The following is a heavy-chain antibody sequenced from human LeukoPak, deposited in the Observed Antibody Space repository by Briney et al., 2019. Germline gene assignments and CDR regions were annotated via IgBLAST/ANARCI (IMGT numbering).Heavy chain of an antibody. CDR2: INHSGST. D-gene: IGHD3-10*01. CDR3: ARRTKYYYGSGSYWPT. CDR1: GGSFSGYY. Sequence: PSETLSLTCAVCGGSFSGYYWSWIRHPPGKAREWIGEINHSGSTNYNPSLKSRVTISVDTSKNQFSLKLSSVTAADTAVYYCARRTKYYYGSGSYWPTWGQGTLVTVSS. J-gene: IGHJ5*02. V-gene: IGHV4-34*01.